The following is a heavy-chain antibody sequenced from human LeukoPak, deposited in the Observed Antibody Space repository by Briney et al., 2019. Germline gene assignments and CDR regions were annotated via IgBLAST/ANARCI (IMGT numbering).Heavy chain of an antibody. CDR2: ISHSGRT. CDR3: ARAPFDSGNYYYFYGMDV. J-gene: IGHJ6*02. Sequence: SESLSLTCAVYGGSFSGYWWAWISHPPGRGLELIGEISHSGRTNYHPSLKSRVSISIDRSNNQFSLRLSSVTAADTAVYYCARAPFDSGNYYYFYGMDVWGQGTTVTVSS. CDR1: GGSFSGYW. D-gene: IGHD1-26*01. V-gene: IGHV4-34*01.